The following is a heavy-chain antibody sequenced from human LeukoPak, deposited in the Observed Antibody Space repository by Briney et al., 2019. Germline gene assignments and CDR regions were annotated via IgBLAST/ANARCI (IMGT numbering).Heavy chain of an antibody. Sequence: SETLSLTCAVYGWSFSGYYCSCIRQPRAKGLEWIGEINHSGSTNYNQSLKSRVPISVDTPKNQFSLKLGAVAAADTAVYYCARAPPNFSWYVYWGQGTLVIVSS. V-gene: IGHV4-34*01. CDR2: INHSGST. D-gene: IGHD6-13*01. J-gene: IGHJ4*02. CDR3: ARAPPNFSWYVY. CDR1: GWSFSGYY.